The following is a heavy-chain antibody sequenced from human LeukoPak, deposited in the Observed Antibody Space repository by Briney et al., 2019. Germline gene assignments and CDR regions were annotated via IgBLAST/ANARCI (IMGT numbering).Heavy chain of an antibody. CDR2: IYPGDSDT. V-gene: IGHV5-51*01. J-gene: IGHJ4*02. CDR3: ARRGYCSGGSCYATDY. Sequence: GESLKISCKGSGYSFTNYWIGWVRQMPGKGLEWMGIIYPGDSDTRYSPSFQGQVTISADKSISTAYLQWSSLKASDTAMYYCARRGYCSGGSCYATDYWGQGTLVTVSS. D-gene: IGHD2-15*01. CDR1: GYSFTNYW.